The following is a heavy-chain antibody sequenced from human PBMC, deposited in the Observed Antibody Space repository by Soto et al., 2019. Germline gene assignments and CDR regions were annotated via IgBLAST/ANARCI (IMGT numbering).Heavy chain of an antibody. V-gene: IGHV4-31*03. CDR2: IYYSGST. J-gene: IGHJ4*02. CDR1: GGSISSGGYY. CDR3: ARERSIAAAGHHPYTKTNYFDY. D-gene: IGHD6-13*01. Sequence: PSETLSLTCTVSGGSISSGGYYWSWIRQHPGKGLEWIGYIYYSGSTYYNPSLKSRVTISVDTSKNQFSLKLSSVTAADTAVYYCARERSIAAAGHHPYTKTNYFDYWGQGTLVTVSS.